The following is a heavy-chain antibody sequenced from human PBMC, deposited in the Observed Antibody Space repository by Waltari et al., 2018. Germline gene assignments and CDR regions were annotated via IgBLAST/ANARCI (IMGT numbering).Heavy chain of an antibody. Sequence: QVQLQESGPGLVKPSETLSLTCTVSGGPMTHYHRSLIRRSPGKGLEWIGYIYYTGRTNYNPSRRSRLTILVDTSKNQFSLKLTSVTAADTAVYYCARHILYSPNWFDPWGQGSLVTVSS. J-gene: IGHJ5*02. D-gene: IGHD6-13*01. CDR2: IYYTGRT. V-gene: IGHV4-59*01. CDR1: GGPMTHYH. CDR3: ARHILYSPNWFDP.